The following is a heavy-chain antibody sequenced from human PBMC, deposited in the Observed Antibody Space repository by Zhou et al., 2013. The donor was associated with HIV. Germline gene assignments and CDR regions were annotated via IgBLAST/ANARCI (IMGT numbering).Heavy chain of an antibody. J-gene: IGHJ6*04. V-gene: IGHV4-34*01. Sequence: VQLQQWGAGLLKPSETLSLTCAVYGGSFSGYYWSWIRQPPGKGLEWIGEINRSGSTNYNPSLKNRVTISVDTSKNQFSLKLNSVTAADTAVYYCARGRRSSYDFWSGFIVDVWGKGTTVTVSS. D-gene: IGHD3-3*01. CDR3: ARGRRSSYDFWSGFIVDV. CDR1: GGSFSGYY. CDR2: INRSGST.